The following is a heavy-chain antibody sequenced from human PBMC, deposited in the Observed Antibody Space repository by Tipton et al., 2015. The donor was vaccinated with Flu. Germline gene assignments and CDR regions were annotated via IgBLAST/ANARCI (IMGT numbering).Heavy chain of an antibody. D-gene: IGHD6-6*01. J-gene: IGHJ4*02. CDR3: ATEKRQLGFDY. CDR1: GFTFSSYW. CDR2: INSDGSST. Sequence: AASGFTFSSYWIHWVRQAPGKGLVWVSRINSDGSSTNYADSVKGRFTISRDNTTNTLHLQMNSLRAEDTAVYYCATEKRQLGFDYWGQGTLVTVSS. V-gene: IGHV3-74*01.